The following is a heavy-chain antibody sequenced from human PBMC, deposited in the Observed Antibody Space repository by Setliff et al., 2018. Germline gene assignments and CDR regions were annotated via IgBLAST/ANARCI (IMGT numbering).Heavy chain of an antibody. Sequence: PSETLSLTCTASGGSISSYYWSWIRQPAGKGLEWIGHIYIGGSANYNPSLKSRVTMSIDTSKNQFSLKLNSVTAAGMAVYYCAREQWLDPPGYYYMDVWAKGTTVTVSS. V-gene: IGHV4-4*07. J-gene: IGHJ6*03. CDR2: IYIGGSA. CDR3: AREQWLDPPGYYYMDV. CDR1: GGSISSYY. D-gene: IGHD6-19*01.